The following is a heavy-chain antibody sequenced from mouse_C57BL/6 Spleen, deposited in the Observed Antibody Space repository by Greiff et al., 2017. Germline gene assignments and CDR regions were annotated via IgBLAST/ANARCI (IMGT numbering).Heavy chain of an antibody. Sequence: QVQLKQSGPELVKPGASVKISCKASGYAFSSSWMNWVKQRPGKGLEWIGRIYPGDGDTNYNGKFKGKATLTADKSSSTAYMQLSSLTSEDSAVYSCERNGNPSSHDAMGYWGKGASGTVSS. CDR1: GYAFSSSW. J-gene: IGHJ4*01. D-gene: IGHD2-1*01. CDR3: ERNGNPSSHDAMGY. CDR2: IYPGDGDT. V-gene: IGHV1-82*01.